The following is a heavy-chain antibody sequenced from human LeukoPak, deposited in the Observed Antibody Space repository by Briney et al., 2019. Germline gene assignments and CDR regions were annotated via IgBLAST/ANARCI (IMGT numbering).Heavy chain of an antibody. CDR3: ARDQGYYYMDV. V-gene: IGHV3-21*01. J-gene: IGHJ6*03. Sequence: PGGSLRLSCAASGSTFSSYSMNWVRQAPGKGLKWVSSISSSSSYIYYADSVKGRFTISRDNAKNSLYLQMNSLRAEDTAVYYCARDQGYYYMDVWGKGTTVTVSS. CDR1: GSTFSSYS. CDR2: ISSSSSYI.